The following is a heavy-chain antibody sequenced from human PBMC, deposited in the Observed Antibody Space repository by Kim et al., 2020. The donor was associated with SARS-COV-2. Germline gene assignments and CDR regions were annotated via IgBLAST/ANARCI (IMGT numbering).Heavy chain of an antibody. CDR2: IKQDGSQK. J-gene: IGHJ4*02. CDR3: VTHSPGSLQPFDY. CDR1: GFIFGSYW. D-gene: IGHD2-15*01. Sequence: GGSLRLSCAASGAASGFIFGSYWMTWVRQVPGKGLEWVANIKQDGSQKYYVDSVKGRFTISRDDAKNSVYLQMNSLRAEDKAVYYCVTHSPGSLQPFDYWGQGTLVTVSS. V-gene: IGHV3-7*01.